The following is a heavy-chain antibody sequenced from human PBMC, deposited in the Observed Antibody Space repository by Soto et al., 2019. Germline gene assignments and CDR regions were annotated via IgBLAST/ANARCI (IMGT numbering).Heavy chain of an antibody. CDR3: VQSRCGGDCLQSYSSHSYYGLDV. Sequence: SGPTLVNPTQTLMLTCTFSGFSLSTSGVGVGWIRQPPGKALEWLASVYWDDDKRYSPSLESRLTITKDTSKNQVVLTLTNMDPVDTATYYCVQSRCGGDCLQSYSSHSYYGLDVWGQGTTVTAP. CDR1: GFSLSTSGVG. J-gene: IGHJ6*02. V-gene: IGHV2-5*02. CDR2: VYWDDDK. D-gene: IGHD2-21*02.